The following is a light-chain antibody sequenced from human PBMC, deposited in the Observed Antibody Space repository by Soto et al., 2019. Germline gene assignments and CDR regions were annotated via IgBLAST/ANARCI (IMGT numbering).Light chain of an antibody. CDR2: GAS. V-gene: IGKV3-20*01. Sequence: EIVLTQSPCTMSLSPGERATVSCRASQSVSNYYLAWYQQKPGQAPRLLIYGASIKPTGIPGRFSGSGSGKDFTLTISRLEADDCAVYYCQRYGSSGTFGQGTKVDIK. CDR3: QRYGSSGT. CDR1: QSVSNYY. J-gene: IGKJ1*01.